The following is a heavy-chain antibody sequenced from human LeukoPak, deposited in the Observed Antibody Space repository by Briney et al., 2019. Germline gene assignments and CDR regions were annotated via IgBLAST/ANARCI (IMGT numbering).Heavy chain of an antibody. J-gene: IGHJ4*02. Sequence: GGSLRLSCAVSGITLSNYGMSWVRQAPGKELEWVAVISDSGCSTTYSDSVKGRLTISGDNPKNPLFLQMNSLRVEDTAVYFCAKRGVVIRVILVGFHKQAYYFDSWGQGALVTVSS. V-gene: IGHV3-23*01. D-gene: IGHD3-22*01. CDR2: ISDSGCST. CDR3: AKRGVVIRVILVGFHKQAYYFDS. CDR1: GITLSNYG.